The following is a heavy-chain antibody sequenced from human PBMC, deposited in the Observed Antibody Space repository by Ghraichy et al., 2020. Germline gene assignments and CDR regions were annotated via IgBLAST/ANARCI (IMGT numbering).Heavy chain of an antibody. V-gene: IGHV1-18*01. CDR2: ISAYNGDT. CDR1: GYTFTSYG. J-gene: IGHJ3*02. D-gene: IGHD4-23*01. Sequence: ASVKVSCKASGYTFTSYGISWVRQAPGQGLEWMGWISAYNGDTNYAQKLQGRVTMTTDTSTSTAYMELRSLRSDDTAVYYCARTVGDYGGNSLPFDIWGQGTMVTVSS. CDR3: ARTVGDYGGNSLPFDI.